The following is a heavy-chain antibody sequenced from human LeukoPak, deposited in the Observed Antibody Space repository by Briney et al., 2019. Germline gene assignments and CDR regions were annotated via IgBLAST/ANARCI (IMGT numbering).Heavy chain of an antibody. Sequence: SETLSLTCTVSGGSFSSYYWSWIRQPPGKGLEWIGYINYSGRTNYNPSLKSRVTMSIDTSKNEFSLKLSSVTAADTAVFYCARPDWSGFYFDFWGQGTLVTVSS. J-gene: IGHJ4*02. D-gene: IGHD3-3*01. CDR3: ARPDWSGFYFDF. V-gene: IGHV4-59*08. CDR2: INYSGRT. CDR1: GGSFSSYY.